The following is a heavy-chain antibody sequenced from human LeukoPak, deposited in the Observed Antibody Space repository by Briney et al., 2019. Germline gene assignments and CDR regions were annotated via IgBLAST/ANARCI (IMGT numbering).Heavy chain of an antibody. CDR3: ARLGRATFNIPGYSSGWPTYPRTGKNWFDP. CDR2: IYYSGST. D-gene: IGHD6-19*01. J-gene: IGHJ5*02. V-gene: IGHV4-39*07. Sequence: SETLSLTCTVSGGSVTSSPYYWGWIRQPPEKGLEWIGSIYYSGSTYYNPSFKSRVTISVDTSKNQVSLKLSSVTAADTAVYYCARLGRATFNIPGYSSGWPTYPRTGKNWFDPWGQGTLVTVSS. CDR1: GGSVTSSPYY.